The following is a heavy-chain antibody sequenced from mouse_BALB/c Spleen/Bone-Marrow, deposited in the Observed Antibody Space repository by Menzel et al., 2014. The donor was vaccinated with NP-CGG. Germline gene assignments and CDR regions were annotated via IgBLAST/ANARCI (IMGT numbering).Heavy chain of an antibody. Sequence: QVQLQQSGAELVRPGASVKLSCKASGYTFTNYWMNWVKQRPEQGLEWIGRIDPYDSETHSNQKFKDKAILTVDKSSSTAYMQLSSLTSEDSAVYYCARWGTTVVDYFDVWGAGTTVTVFS. V-gene: IGHV1-52*01. J-gene: IGHJ1*02. D-gene: IGHD1-1*01. CDR2: IDPYDSET. CDR3: ARWGTTVVDYFDV. CDR1: GYTFTNYW.